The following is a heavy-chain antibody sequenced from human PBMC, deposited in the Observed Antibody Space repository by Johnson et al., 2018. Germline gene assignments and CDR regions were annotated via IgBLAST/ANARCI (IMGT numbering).Heavy chain of an antibody. Sequence: VQLVESVGTLVKPGRSLRLSCTASGFTFGDYALSWFRQAPGKGLEWIGFIRSKAYGGTTEYAASVKGRFTVLRDDSKSIAYLQMNSLQTEDTAADYCTRGMGWPLVFAFDVWGQGTMLTVSS. CDR1: GFTFGDYA. D-gene: IGHD6-6*01. CDR2: IRSKAYGGTT. V-gene: IGHV3-49*05. CDR3: TRGMGWPLVFAFDV. J-gene: IGHJ3*01.